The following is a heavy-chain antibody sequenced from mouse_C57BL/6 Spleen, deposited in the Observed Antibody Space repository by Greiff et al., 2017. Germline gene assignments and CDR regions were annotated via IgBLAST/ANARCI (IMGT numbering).Heavy chain of an antibody. D-gene: IGHD2-13*01. CDR3: ARSVGDSLFAD. V-gene: IGHV1-69*01. J-gene: IGHJ3*01. CDR1: GYTFTSYW. Sequence: QVQLQQPGAELVMPGASVKLSCKASGYTFTSYWMHWVKQRPGQGLEWIGEIDPSDSYTNYNQKFKGKSTLTVEKSSSTAYMQLSSLTSEDSAVYYCARSVGDSLFADWGQATLVTVAA. CDR2: IDPSDSYT.